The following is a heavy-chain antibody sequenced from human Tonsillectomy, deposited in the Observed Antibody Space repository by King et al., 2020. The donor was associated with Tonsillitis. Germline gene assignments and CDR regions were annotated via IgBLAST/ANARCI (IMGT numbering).Heavy chain of an antibody. V-gene: IGHV3-30-3*01. J-gene: IGHJ4*02. CDR2: ISYGGSNK. D-gene: IGHD6-6*01. Sequence: VQLVESGGGVVQPGRSLRLSCGASGFTFSSYAMHWVRQAPGKGLEWVAVISYGGSNKYYADSVNGRFTISRDNSKNTLYLQMHSLRVEDTAMYYCARGYTSSSSFDYWGQGTLGAVSS. CDR3: ARGYTSSSSFDY. CDR1: GFTFSSYA.